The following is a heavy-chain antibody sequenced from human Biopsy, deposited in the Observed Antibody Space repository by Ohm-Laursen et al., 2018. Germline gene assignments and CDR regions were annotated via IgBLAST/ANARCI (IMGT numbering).Heavy chain of an antibody. CDR1: GFSLSSTGMR. Sequence: TQTLTLTCSFSGFSLSSTGMRISWVRQPPGKALECLGRIDWDDDKFYSPSLETRLSLSKDTTTNQVVLTLTDVDPEDTATYYCARTRAHNFGALEFWGQGTLVTVSP. D-gene: IGHD1-1*01. J-gene: IGHJ4*02. CDR2: IDWDDDK. V-gene: IGHV2-70*04. CDR3: ARTRAHNFGALEF.